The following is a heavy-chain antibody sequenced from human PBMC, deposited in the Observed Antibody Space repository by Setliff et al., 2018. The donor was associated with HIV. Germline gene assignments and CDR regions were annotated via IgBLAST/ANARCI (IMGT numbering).Heavy chain of an antibody. CDR2: ISNSGGNT. CDR3: AKEVPYSNGFMYFDY. J-gene: IGHJ4*02. V-gene: IGHV3-23*01. CDR1: GFTFSSYS. Sequence: PGGSLRLSCAASGFTFSSYSMNWVRQAPGKGLEWVSAISNSGGNTYYADSVKGRFTISRDNSENTLYLQMNSLRPEDTAIYYCAKEVPYSNGFMYFDYWGQGTLVTVSS. D-gene: IGHD3-22*01.